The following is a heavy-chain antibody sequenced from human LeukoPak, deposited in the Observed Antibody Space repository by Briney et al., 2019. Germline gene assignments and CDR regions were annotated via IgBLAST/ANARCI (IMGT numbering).Heavy chain of an antibody. V-gene: IGHV5-51*01. J-gene: IGHJ6*02. D-gene: IGHD2-2*01. CDR3: ARRDIVVVPAEYYYYGMDV. CDR2: IYPGDSDT. CDR1: GYTFTTYW. Sequence: GESLKISCKGSGYTFTTYWIGWVRQMPGKGLEWMGIIYPGDSDTRYRPSFQGQVTISADKSISTAYLQWSSLKASDTAMYYCARRDIVVVPAEYYYYGMDVWGQGTTVTVSS.